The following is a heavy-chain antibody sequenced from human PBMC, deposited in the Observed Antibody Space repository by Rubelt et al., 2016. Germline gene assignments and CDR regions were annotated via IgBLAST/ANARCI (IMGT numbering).Heavy chain of an antibody. CDR3: ARGRRNYDFDY. V-gene: IGHV3-33*01. J-gene: IGHJ4*02. D-gene: IGHD1-7*01. CDR1: GFTFSSYG. CDR2: IWYDGSNK. Sequence: QVQLVESGGGLVKPGGSLRLSCAASGFTFSSYGMHWVRQAPGKGLEWVAVIWYDGSNKFYADYVKGRFTISRDNSKNTLYLQMNSLRAEDTAVYYCARGRRNYDFDYWGQGTLVTVSS.